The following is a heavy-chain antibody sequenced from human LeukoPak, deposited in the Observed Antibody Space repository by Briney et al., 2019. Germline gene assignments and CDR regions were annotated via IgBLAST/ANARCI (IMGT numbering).Heavy chain of an antibody. J-gene: IGHJ6*02. CDR1: GFTFSSYA. CDR3: ARGTPSSSGWLYYGMDV. Sequence: EGSLRLSCAASGFTFSSYAMHWVRQAPGKGLEWVAVISYDGSNKYYADSVKGRFTISRDNSKNTLYLQMNSLRAEDTAVYYCARGTPSSSGWLYYGMDVWSQGTTVTVSS. V-gene: IGHV3-30-3*01. D-gene: IGHD6-19*01. CDR2: ISYDGSNK.